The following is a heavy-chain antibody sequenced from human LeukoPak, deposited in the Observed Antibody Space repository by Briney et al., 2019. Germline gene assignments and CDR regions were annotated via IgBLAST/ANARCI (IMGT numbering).Heavy chain of an antibody. CDR1: GFTFSSYW. D-gene: IGHD6-19*01. J-gene: IGHJ2*01. Sequence: GGSLRLSCAASGFTFSSYWTSWVRQAPGKGLEWVANINQDGSEKHYVDSVKGRLTISRDNAKNSLYLQMNSLRAEDTAVYYCARYSSDWVVRYFDLWGRGTLVTVSS. CDR2: INQDGSEK. V-gene: IGHV3-7*01. CDR3: ARYSSDWVVRYFDL.